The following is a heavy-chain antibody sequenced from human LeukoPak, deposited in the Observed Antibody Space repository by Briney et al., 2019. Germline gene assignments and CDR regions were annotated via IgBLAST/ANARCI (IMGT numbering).Heavy chain of an antibody. D-gene: IGHD6-13*01. CDR3: ARGAPDSSSWYSN. J-gene: IGHJ4*02. CDR1: SGSIRSDY. CDR2: ISSTGST. V-gene: IGHV4-4*07. Sequence: PSETLSLTCTVSSGSIRSDYWSWIRQPAGKGLEWIGRISSTGSTDYNPSLRSRVALPVDTSKNQFSLKLSSVTAADTAVYYCARGAPDSSSWYSNWGQGTLVTVSS.